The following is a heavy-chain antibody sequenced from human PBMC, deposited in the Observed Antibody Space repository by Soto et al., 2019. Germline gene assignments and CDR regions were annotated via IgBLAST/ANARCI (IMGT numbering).Heavy chain of an antibody. J-gene: IGHJ3*02. CDR1: GVSLSNPNW. D-gene: IGHD3-9*01. CDR3: ARGIFYAFDI. CDR2: IDHSGST. Sequence: PSETLSLTCAVSGVSLSNPNWWAWVRQAPGKGLEWIGEIDHSGSTNHNPSLNSRVTISLDRSKNQFSLKLSSVAAADTAVYYCARGIFYAFDIWGQGTMVTVSS. V-gene: IGHV4-4*02.